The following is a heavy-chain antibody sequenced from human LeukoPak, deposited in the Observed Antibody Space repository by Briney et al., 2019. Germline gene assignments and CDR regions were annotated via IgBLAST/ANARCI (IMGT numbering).Heavy chain of an antibody. V-gene: IGHV3-30*18. CDR1: GFIFSTYG. J-gene: IGHJ4*02. CDR3: AKDRYSYAFEYSDS. D-gene: IGHD5-18*01. Sequence: PGGSLRLSCVASGFIFSTYGLHWVRQSPGKGLDWVAVISNDGSKKYYADSVKGRFTISRDNSKNTLSLQVSSLRTEDTAVYYCAKDRYSYAFEYSDSWGQGTLVTVSS. CDR2: ISNDGSKK.